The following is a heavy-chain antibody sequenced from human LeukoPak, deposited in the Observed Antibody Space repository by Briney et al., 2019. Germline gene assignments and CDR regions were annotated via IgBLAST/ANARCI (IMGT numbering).Heavy chain of an antibody. V-gene: IGHV3-23*01. Sequence: QPGGSLRLSCAASGFTFSSYAMSWVRQAPGKGLEWVSAISGSGGSTYYADSVKGRFTISRDNSKNTLYLQMNSLRAEDTAVYYCAKDGNCYGSGEPHFADYWGQGTLVTVSS. CDR1: GFTFSSYA. D-gene: IGHD3-10*01. CDR3: AKDGNCYGSGEPHFADY. J-gene: IGHJ4*02. CDR2: ISGSGGST.